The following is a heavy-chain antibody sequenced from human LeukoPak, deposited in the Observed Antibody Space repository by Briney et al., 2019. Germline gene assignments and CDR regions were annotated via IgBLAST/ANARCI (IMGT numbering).Heavy chain of an antibody. CDR1: GYTFSSYG. CDR2: ISAYTGNT. CDR3: ARRSGSYYYYGMDV. J-gene: IGHJ6*02. V-gene: IGHV1-18*01. Sequence: ASVKVSCKASGYTFSSYGISWVRQAPGQGLEWMGWISAYTGNTNYAQKLQGRVTMTTDTSTSTAYMELRSLRSDDTAVYYCARRSGSYYYYGMDVWGQGTTVTVSS. D-gene: IGHD5-12*01.